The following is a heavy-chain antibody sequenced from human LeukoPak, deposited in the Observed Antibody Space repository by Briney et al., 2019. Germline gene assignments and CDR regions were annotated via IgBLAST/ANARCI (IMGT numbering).Heavy chain of an antibody. CDR1: GGSISSSSYY. D-gene: IGHD2-2*01. CDR3: ARHSPIVVVPAATSFDY. Sequence: SETLSLTCTVSGGSISSSSYYWGWIRQPPGKGLEWIGSIYCSGSTYYNPSLKSRVTISVDTSKNQFSLKLSSVTAADTAVYYCARHSPIVVVPAATSFDYWGQGTLVTVSS. CDR2: IYCSGST. V-gene: IGHV4-39*01. J-gene: IGHJ4*02.